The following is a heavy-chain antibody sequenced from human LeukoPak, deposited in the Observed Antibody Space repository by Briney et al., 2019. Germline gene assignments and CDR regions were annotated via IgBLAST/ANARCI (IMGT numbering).Heavy chain of an antibody. Sequence: ASVKVSCKASGYTFTTYAMNWVRQAPGQGLEWMGWINTNTGTPMYAQGFTGRFVFSLDTSVSTAYLQISSLKAEDTAVYYCARAAYCSGGTCYNWFDPWGQGTLVTVSS. CDR2: INTNTGTP. V-gene: IGHV7-4-1*02. CDR1: GYTFTTYA. J-gene: IGHJ5*02. CDR3: ARAAYCSGGTCYNWFDP. D-gene: IGHD2-15*01.